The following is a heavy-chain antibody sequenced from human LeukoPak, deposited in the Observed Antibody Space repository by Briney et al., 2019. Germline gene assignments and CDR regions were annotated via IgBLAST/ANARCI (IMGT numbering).Heavy chain of an antibody. CDR1: GGSFSGYY. J-gene: IGHJ3*02. CDR2: INHSGST. CDR3: ARGRTRARIVADAFDI. Sequence: SETLSLTCAVYGGSFSGYYWSWIRQPPGKGLEWIGEINHSGSTNYNPSLKSRVTISVDTSKNQFSLKLSSVTAADTAVYYCARGRTRARIVADAFDIWGQGTMVTVSS. V-gene: IGHV4-34*01. D-gene: IGHD3-22*01.